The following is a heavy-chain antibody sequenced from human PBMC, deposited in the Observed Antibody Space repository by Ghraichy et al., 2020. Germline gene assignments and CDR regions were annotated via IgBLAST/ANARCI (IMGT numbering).Heavy chain of an antibody. Sequence: QTLSLTCTFSGFSLSTSGVGVGWIRQPPGKALEWLALIYWNDDKRYSPSLKSRLTITKDTSKNQVVLTMTNMDPVDTATYYCAHRGATGDDFWSAGSVIGFDYWGQGTLVTVSS. J-gene: IGHJ4*02. CDR2: IYWNDDK. CDR3: AHRGATGDDFWSAGSVIGFDY. V-gene: IGHV2-5*01. CDR1: GFSLSTSGVG. D-gene: IGHD3-3*01.